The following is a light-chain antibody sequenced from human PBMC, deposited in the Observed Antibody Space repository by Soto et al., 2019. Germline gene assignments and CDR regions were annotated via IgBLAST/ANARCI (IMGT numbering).Light chain of an antibody. CDR3: QQYNNWPWT. J-gene: IGKJ1*01. Sequence: EIVMTQSPATLSVSPGERATLSCRASQSVSSNLAWYQRKPGQVPRLLIYGASTRATDIPARFGGSGSGTEFTLTFSSLQSEDFAVYYCQQYNNWPWTFGQGTKVEIK. CDR1: QSVSSN. CDR2: GAS. V-gene: IGKV3-15*01.